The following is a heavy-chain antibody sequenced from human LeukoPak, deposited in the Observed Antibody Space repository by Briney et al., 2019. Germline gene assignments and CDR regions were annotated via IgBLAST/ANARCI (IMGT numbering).Heavy chain of an antibody. CDR3: AREGDSGRGYEDGNDY. J-gene: IGHJ4*02. V-gene: IGHV4-59*01. D-gene: IGHD3-10*01. Sequence: SETLSLTCTVSGGSISSYYWSWIRQPPGKGLEWIGYIYYSGSTNYNPSLKSRVTISVDTSKNQFSLKLSSVTAADTAVYYCAREGDSGRGYEDGNDYWGQGTLVTVSS. CDR1: GGSISSYY. CDR2: IYYSGST.